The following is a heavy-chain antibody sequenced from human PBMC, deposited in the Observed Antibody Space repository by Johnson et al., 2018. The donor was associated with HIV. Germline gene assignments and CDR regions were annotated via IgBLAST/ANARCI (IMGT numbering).Heavy chain of an antibody. J-gene: IGHJ3*02. CDR1: GFSFTKAW. D-gene: IGHD3-3*01. CDR3: ARGSYNFWSGEREAFDI. CDR2: ISYDGSNK. V-gene: IGHV3-30*03. Sequence: QVQLVESGGGCAKPGGSLRLSCAVSGFSFTKAWMSWVRQAPGKGLEWVAVISYDGSNKYYADSVKGRFTISRDNSKNTLYLQMNSLRAEDTAVYYCARGSYNFWSGEREAFDIWGQGTMVTVSS.